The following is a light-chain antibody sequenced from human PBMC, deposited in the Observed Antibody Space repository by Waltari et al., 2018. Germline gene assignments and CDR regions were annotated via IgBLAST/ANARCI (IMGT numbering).Light chain of an antibody. CDR1: RSDVGDYTY. J-gene: IGLJ3*02. CDR3: ASYTSSGALM. V-gene: IGLV2-14*03. Sequence: QSALTQPASVSGSPGQSITVSCTGSRSDVGDYTYVSWYQQHPGKVPKLMIYDVNNRPSGVSHRFFGSKSGNTASLTISGLQPEDEADYYCASYTSSGALMFGGGTKVTVL. CDR2: DVN.